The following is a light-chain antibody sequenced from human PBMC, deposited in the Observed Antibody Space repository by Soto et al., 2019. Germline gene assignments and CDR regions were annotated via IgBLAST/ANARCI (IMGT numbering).Light chain of an antibody. J-gene: IGKJ5*01. CDR1: QSVSSN. V-gene: IGKV3-15*01. CDR3: QQYKNWPPLS. CDR2: GAS. Sequence: ETVMTQSPATLSVSPGERATLSCRASQSVSSNLAWYQQKPGQAPRLLIYGASTRATAIPARFSGSGAGTEFTLTISSLQSEDFAVYYCQQYKNWPPLSFGQRTRLEIK.